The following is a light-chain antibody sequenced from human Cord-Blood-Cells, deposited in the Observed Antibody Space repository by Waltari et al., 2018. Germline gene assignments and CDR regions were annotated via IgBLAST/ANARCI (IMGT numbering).Light chain of an antibody. CDR2: GAA. CDR1: QSVSSN. V-gene: IGKV3-15*01. CDR3: QQYNNWPRT. J-gene: IGKJ1*01. Sequence: EIVMPQSPATLSVSPGERATLSCRASQSVSSNLAWYQQKPGHASRLLIYGAATRATGIPAGFSGSGSGTEFTLTISSLQSEDFAVYYCQQYNNWPRTFGQGTKVEIK.